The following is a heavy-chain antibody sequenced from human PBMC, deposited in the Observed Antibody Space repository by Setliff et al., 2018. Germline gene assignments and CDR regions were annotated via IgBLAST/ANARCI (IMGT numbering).Heavy chain of an antibody. J-gene: IGHJ4*02. D-gene: IGHD3-22*01. Sequence: NPSETLSLTCAAYGGTFSDYHWTWIRQPPGKGLEWIGEINQSGSTNYNPSLKSRVTISVDTSKNQFSLKLSSVTAADTAVYYCARGYFPSESSSYFYAYWGQGTLVTVSS. CDR1: GGTFSDYH. CDR3: ARGYFPSESSSYFYAY. V-gene: IGHV4-34*01. CDR2: INQSGST.